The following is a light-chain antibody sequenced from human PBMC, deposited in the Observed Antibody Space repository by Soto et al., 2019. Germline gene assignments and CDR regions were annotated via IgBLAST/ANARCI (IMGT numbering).Light chain of an antibody. CDR2: LGS. CDR1: QSLLHSNGYNY. CDR3: MQALRTRT. Sequence: DIVMTQSPLSLPVTPGEPASISCRSSQSLLHSNGYNYLDWYLQKPGQSPQLLIYLGSNRASGAPDRFSGSGSGTDFTLKISRVEAEDVGVYYCMQALRTRTFGQGTKVEIK. J-gene: IGKJ1*01. V-gene: IGKV2-28*01.